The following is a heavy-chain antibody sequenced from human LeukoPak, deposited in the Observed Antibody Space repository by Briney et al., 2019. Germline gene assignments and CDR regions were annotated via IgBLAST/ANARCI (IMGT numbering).Heavy chain of an antibody. V-gene: IGHV1-2*02. CDR2: INPNSGGT. CDR1: GHTFTGYY. D-gene: IGHD6-19*01. J-gene: IGHJ4*02. CDR3: ASLGNPYSSGWTIDY. Sequence: ASVKVSCKASGHTFTGYYMHWVRQAPGQGLEWMGWINPNSGGTNYAQKFQGRVTMTRDTSISTAYMELSRLRSDDTAVYYCASLGNPYSSGWTIDYWGQGTLVTVSS.